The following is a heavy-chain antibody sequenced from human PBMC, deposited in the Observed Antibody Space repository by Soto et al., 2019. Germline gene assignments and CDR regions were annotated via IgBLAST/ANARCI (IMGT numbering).Heavy chain of an antibody. CDR3: ARALTDAEGFGYYYGMDV. J-gene: IGHJ6*02. V-gene: IGHV4-4*02. D-gene: IGHD3-10*01. CDR2: IYHSGST. Sequence: SETLSLACAVSVDSISSRNWWSCVRQPPGKGLEWIGEIYHSGSTNYNPSLKSRITISVDKSKKQFSLKLTSMTAADTAVYYCARALTDAEGFGYYYGMDVWGQGTTVTVSS. CDR1: VDSISSRNW.